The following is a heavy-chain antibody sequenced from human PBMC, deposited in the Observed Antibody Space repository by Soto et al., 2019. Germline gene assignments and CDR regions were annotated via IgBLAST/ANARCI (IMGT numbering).Heavy chain of an antibody. Sequence: QVQLVESGGGLVEPGGSLGLYCAASGFIFSDYYMSRFRKAPGKGLGWVSYIRDGGTYTVTADSVKGRFTISRDNAKNSLFLQMNSLRAEDTAVYYCARGDRNGWYGQDSWGQGTLVTVSS. CDR3: ARGDRNGWYGQDS. CDR2: IRDGGTYT. J-gene: IGHJ4*02. D-gene: IGHD6-19*01. V-gene: IGHV3-11*06. CDR1: GFIFSDYY.